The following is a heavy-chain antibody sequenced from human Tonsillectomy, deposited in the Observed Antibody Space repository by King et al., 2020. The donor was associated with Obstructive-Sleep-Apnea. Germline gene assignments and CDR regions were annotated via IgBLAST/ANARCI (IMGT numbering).Heavy chain of an antibody. J-gene: IGHJ4*02. Sequence: QLVQSGAEVKKPGASVKVSCKASGYTFTSYDIIWVRQATGQGLEWTGWMNPNSGNTGYAQKFQGRVTMARNISISTAYMEVSSLRSDDTAVYFCARRLGYSCGLWGQGTLVTVSS. CDR3: ARRLGYSCGL. V-gene: IGHV1-8*01. CDR1: GYTFTSYD. CDR2: MNPNSGNT. D-gene: IGHD5-18*01.